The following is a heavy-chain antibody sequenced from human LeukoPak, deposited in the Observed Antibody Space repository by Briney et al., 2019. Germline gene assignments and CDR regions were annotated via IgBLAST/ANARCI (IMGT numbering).Heavy chain of an antibody. Sequence: PSETLSLTCIVSGGSISSYYWSWIRQPPGKGLEWIGYIYYSGSTNYNPSLKSRVTISVDTSKNQFSLKLSSVTAADTAVYYCARDPGGSGCDYWGQGTLVTVSS. V-gene: IGHV4-59*01. CDR3: ARDPGGSGCDY. J-gene: IGHJ4*02. D-gene: IGHD6-19*01. CDR2: IYYSGST. CDR1: GGSISSYY.